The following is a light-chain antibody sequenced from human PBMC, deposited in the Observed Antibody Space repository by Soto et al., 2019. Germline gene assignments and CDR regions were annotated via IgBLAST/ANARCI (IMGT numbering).Light chain of an antibody. J-gene: IGKJ4*01. CDR2: GAS. CDR3: QQYGSS. V-gene: IGKV3-20*01. Sequence: EIVLTQSPGTLSLSPGERATLSCRASQSVTSNYLAWYQQKPGQAPRLLIYGASSRATGIPDRFSGSGSGTDFTLTISRLEPEDFAVYYCQQYGSSFGGGTKVDSK. CDR1: QSVTSNY.